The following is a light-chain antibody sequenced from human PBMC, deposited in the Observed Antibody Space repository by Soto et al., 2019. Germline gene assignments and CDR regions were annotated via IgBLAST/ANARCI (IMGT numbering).Light chain of an antibody. CDR2: EVS. CDR3: SSYTSSSTV. CDR1: ISDVGGYNY. Sequence: QCLLDQPASVSGSPGQSITISCTGTISDVGGYNYVSWYQQHPGKAPKLMIYEVSNRPSGVSNRFSGSKSGNTASLTISGLQAEDEADYYCSSYTSSSTVFGTGTKVTVL. J-gene: IGLJ1*01. V-gene: IGLV2-14*01.